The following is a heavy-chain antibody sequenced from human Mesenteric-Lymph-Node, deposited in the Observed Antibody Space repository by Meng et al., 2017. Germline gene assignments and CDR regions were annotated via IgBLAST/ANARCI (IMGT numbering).Heavy chain of an antibody. CDR2: LSYDESRQ. J-gene: IGHJ6*02. V-gene: IGHV3-30*07. D-gene: IGHD3-10*01. Sequence: GESLKISCAASGFTFSSYAMHWVRQAPGKGLEWVAVLSYDESRQHYADSVRGRFTISRDNSKNTLYLQMNSLKTEDTAVYYCTTGGSAKEEYYYGMDVWGQGTTVTVSS. CDR3: TTGGSAKEEYYYGMDV. CDR1: GFTFSSYA.